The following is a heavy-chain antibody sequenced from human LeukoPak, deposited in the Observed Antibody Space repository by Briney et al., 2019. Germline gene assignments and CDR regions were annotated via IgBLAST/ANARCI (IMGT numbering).Heavy chain of an antibody. CDR3: ARDITMVRGVNPMDV. Sequence: GGSLRLSCAASGFTFSSYSINWVRQAPGKGLEWVSSISSSSSYIYYADSVKGRFTIPRDNAKNSLYLQMNSLRAEDTAVYYCARDITMVRGVNPMDVWGQGTTVTVSS. CDR1: GFTFSSYS. J-gene: IGHJ6*02. CDR2: ISSSSSYI. D-gene: IGHD3-10*01. V-gene: IGHV3-21*01.